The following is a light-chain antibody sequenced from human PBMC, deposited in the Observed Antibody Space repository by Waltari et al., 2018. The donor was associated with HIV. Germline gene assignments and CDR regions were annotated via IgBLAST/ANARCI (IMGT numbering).Light chain of an antibody. CDR2: EVS. V-gene: IGLV2-8*01. Sequence: QSALTQPPSASGSPGQSVTISCTGTSSDVGGYDYVSWYQQHTGKGPKLMFYEVSKRPSGVPYRFSGSKSGNTASLTASGLHAEDEADYYCSSYAGSNNSVFGGGTKLTVL. CDR1: SSDVGGYDY. CDR3: SSYAGSNNSV. J-gene: IGLJ3*02.